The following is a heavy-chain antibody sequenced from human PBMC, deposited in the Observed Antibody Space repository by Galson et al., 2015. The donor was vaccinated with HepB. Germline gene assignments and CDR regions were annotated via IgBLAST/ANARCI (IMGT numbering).Heavy chain of an antibody. CDR1: GFTFSSYW. V-gene: IGHV3-74*01. CDR3: ATYIAAAGFFDY. D-gene: IGHD6-13*01. Sequence: SLRLSCAASGFTFSSYWMHWVRQAPGKGLVWVSRINSDGSSTSYADSVKGRFTISRDNAKNTLYLQMNSLRAEDTAVYYCATYIAAAGFFDYWGQGTLVTVSS. CDR2: INSDGSST. J-gene: IGHJ4*02.